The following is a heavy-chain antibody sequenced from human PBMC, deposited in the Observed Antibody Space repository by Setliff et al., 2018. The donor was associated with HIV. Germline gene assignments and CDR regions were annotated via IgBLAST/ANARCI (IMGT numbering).Heavy chain of an antibody. J-gene: IGHJ4*02. Sequence: PGESLRLSCAASGFIFSSHGMHWVRQAPGKGLEWVAFIRYDESDKQYADSVKGRFTISRDNSKNTLYLQMNSLRTEDTAVYYCAKNLYSSRWSPLDYWGQGTLVTVSS. D-gene: IGHD6-13*01. V-gene: IGHV3-30*02. CDR2: IRYDESDK. CDR3: AKNLYSSRWSPLDY. CDR1: GFIFSSHG.